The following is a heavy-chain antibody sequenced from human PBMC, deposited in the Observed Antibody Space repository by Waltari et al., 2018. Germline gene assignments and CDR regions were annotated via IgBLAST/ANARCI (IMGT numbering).Heavy chain of an antibody. CDR2: ISSSGETI. CDR3: ARSGNSSGYYYMTDAFHL. CDR1: EFTFNIYG. V-gene: IGHV3-48*03. Sequence: EMQLVESGGGLVQPGGSLRLSCAASEFTFNIYGMNWVRQAPGKGLEWVSSISSSGETIYYTDSVKGRFTISRDNAQSTLYLQMSSLSAEDTAVYFCARSGNSSGYYYMTDAFHLWGQGTMVTVSS. J-gene: IGHJ3*01. D-gene: IGHD3-22*01.